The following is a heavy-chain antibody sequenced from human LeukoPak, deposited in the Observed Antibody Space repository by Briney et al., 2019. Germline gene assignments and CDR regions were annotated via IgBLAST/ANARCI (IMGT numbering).Heavy chain of an antibody. CDR2: IYYTGST. J-gene: IGHJ3*02. CDR3: ARGPRVFAFDT. V-gene: IGHV4-59*01. Sequence: SETLSLTCTVSGGSISSYYWNWIRQPPGKGLEWIGYIYYTGSTNYNPSLKSRVTISLDTSKNQFSLKLSSVTAADTAVYYCARGPRVFAFDTWAKGQWSPSLQ. CDR1: GGSISSYY.